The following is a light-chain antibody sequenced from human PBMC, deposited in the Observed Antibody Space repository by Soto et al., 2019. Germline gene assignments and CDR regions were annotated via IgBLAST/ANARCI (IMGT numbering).Light chain of an antibody. CDR2: DSS. Sequence: DIVLTQSPATLSVSPGESATLSCRASQSVSRALAWYQHVPGQAPRLLIYDSSTRATRVPARFSCSGSGTRFTLTISSLQSEDFGVYYCQQYNSWPPRYTFGQGTKLQI. CDR3: QQYNSWPPRYT. CDR1: QSVSRA. V-gene: IGKV3-15*01. J-gene: IGKJ2*01.